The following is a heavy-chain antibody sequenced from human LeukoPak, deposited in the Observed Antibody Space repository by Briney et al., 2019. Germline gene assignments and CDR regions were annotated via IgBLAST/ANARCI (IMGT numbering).Heavy chain of an antibody. J-gene: IGHJ4*02. Sequence: PGGSLRLSCAVSGFTFSNYAMSWVRQAPGKGLEWVSSITGNALNTYHADFIKGRFTISRDDSKNTLYLHLSSLRVEDTAVYYCARLQDFYDNSGYSDFDSWGQGTLVTVSS. CDR1: GFTFSNYA. CDR2: ITGNALNT. V-gene: IGHV3-23*01. D-gene: IGHD3-22*01. CDR3: ARLQDFYDNSGYSDFDS.